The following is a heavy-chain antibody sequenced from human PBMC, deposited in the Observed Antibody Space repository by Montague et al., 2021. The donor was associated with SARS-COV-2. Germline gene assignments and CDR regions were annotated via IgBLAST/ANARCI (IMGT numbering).Heavy chain of an antibody. CDR1: GFTFDDYT. CDR3: GKERAKYLWFATLDN. Sequence: SLRLSCAASGFTFDDYTMHWVRQVPEKGLEWVSLISWDGATTYYADSVKGRLTISRDNSDNSLYLQMNSLRPEDTAFYFCGKERAKYLWFATLDNWGQGTLVAVSS. CDR2: ISWDGATT. V-gene: IGHV3-43*01. D-gene: IGHD3-10*01. J-gene: IGHJ4*02.